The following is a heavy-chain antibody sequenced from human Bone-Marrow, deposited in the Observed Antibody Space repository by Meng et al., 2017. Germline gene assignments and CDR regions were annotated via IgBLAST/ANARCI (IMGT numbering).Heavy chain of an antibody. CDR1: VGPISSRHW. Sequence: PVLCRPQVSLSCTCSGSVGPISSRHWCMWVRPPPGKGLGWIGEISHRGITIYHPSLKSRVPISVDNSKHQFSLKLSSVAAADKAVYYCARKGVTPRGKWFDPWGQGTLVTVSS. D-gene: IGHD2-21*02. CDR3: ARKGVTPRGKWFDP. J-gene: IGHJ5*02. V-gene: IGHV4-4*03. CDR2: ISHRGIT.